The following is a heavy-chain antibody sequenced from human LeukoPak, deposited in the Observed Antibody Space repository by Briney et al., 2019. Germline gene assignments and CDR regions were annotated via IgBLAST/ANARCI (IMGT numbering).Heavy chain of an antibody. CDR3: ARVSYNWNLYYFDY. Sequence: GGSLRLSCAVSGFTFDDYGMSWVRQAPGKGLEWVSGINWNGGSTGYADSVKGRFTISRDNAKNSLYLQMNSLRAEDTALYYCARVSYNWNLYYFDYWGQGTLVTVSS. J-gene: IGHJ4*02. D-gene: IGHD1-20*01. V-gene: IGHV3-20*04. CDR2: INWNGGST. CDR1: GFTFDDYG.